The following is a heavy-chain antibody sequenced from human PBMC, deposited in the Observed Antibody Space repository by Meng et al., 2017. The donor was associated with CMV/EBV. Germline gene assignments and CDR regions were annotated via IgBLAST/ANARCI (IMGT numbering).Heavy chain of an antibody. CDR3: ARETRRYSSGWYAPLLDY. Sequence: QVHLPQCRSLLLKSSVTLSIPCAVYGGYFSGHSWSWIRQPPGKGFGWNGEINHSGRTNYNPSLKSRVTISVDTYKNQFSLKLSSVTAVDTAVYYCARETRRYSSGWYAPLLDYWGQGTLVTVSS. CDR1: GGYFSGHS. CDR2: INHSGRT. V-gene: IGHV4-34*01. J-gene: IGHJ4*02. D-gene: IGHD6-19*01.